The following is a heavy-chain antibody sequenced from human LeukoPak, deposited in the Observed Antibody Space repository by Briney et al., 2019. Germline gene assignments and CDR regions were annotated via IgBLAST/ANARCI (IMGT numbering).Heavy chain of an antibody. V-gene: IGHV3-48*02. J-gene: IGHJ2*01. CDR2: ISSSSSSI. CDR3: ARDLTPNPWYFDL. Sequence: PGGSLRLSCAASGFAFSSYSMNWVRQAPGKGLEWVSYISSSSSSIYYADSVKGRFTISRDNAKSSLYLQMNSLRDEDMAVYYCARDLTPNPWYFDLWGRGTLVTVSS. CDR1: GFAFSSYS.